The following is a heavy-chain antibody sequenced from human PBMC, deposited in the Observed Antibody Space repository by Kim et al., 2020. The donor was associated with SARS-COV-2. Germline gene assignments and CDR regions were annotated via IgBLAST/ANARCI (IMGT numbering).Heavy chain of an antibody. CDR1: GFTFSNAW. CDR3: TTDTDTAMVYYFDY. D-gene: IGHD5-18*01. V-gene: IGHV3-15*01. CDR2: IKSKTDGGTT. Sequence: GGSLRLSCAASGFTFSNAWMSWVRQAPGKGLEWVGRIKSKTDGGTTDYAAPVKGRFTISRDDSKNTLYLQMNSLKTEDTAVYYCTTDTDTAMVYYFDYWGQGTLVTVSS. J-gene: IGHJ4*02.